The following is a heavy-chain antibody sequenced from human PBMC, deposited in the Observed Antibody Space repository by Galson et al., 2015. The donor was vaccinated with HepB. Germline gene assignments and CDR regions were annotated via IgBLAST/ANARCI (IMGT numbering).Heavy chain of an antibody. CDR1: GFTFSSYG. CDR2: ISYDGSNK. J-gene: IGHJ4*02. Sequence: SLRLSCAASGFTFSSYGMHWVRQAPGKGLEWVAVISYDGSNKYYADSVKGRFTISRDNSKNTLYLQMNSLRAEDTAVYYCAKDRGDVVFDYWGQGTLVTVSS. V-gene: IGHV3-30*18. D-gene: IGHD7-27*01. CDR3: AKDRGDVVFDY.